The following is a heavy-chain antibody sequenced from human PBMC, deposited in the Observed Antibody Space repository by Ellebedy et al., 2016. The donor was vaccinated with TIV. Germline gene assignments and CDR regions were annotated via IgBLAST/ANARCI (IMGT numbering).Heavy chain of an antibody. Sequence: SETLSLXCTVSGGSISSGGYYWSWIRQHPGKGLEWIGYIHYSGRTHYNPSLKSRVNLSVDKSKNQFSLKLNSVTAADTAVYYCARAEGGEQQLLTDYYYYMDVWGKGITVTVSS. V-gene: IGHV4-31*03. D-gene: IGHD6-13*01. CDR2: IHYSGRT. CDR3: ARAEGGEQQLLTDYYYYMDV. CDR1: GGSISSGGYY. J-gene: IGHJ6*03.